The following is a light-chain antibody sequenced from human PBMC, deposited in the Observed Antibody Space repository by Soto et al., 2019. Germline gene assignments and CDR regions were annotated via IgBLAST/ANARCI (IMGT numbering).Light chain of an antibody. Sequence: HSVLTQPASLSGSPGQSIAISCTGSSSDVGGYKYVSWYQQHPGKAPKLMIYDVSNRPSGVSDRFSGSKSGNTASLTISGLQSEDEADYYCSSYTSSNSYVFGTGTKVTVL. CDR2: DVS. V-gene: IGLV2-14*03. CDR3: SSYTSSNSYV. J-gene: IGLJ1*01. CDR1: SSDVGGYKY.